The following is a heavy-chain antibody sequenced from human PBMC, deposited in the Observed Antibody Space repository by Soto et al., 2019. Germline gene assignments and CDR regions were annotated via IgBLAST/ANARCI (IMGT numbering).Heavy chain of an antibody. CDR2: IWYDGSNK. Sequence: GGSLRLSCAASGFTFSSYGMHWVRQAPGKGLEWVAVIWYDGSNKYYADSVKGRFTISRDNSKNTLYLQMNSLRAEDTAVYYCARGSGITGTTRGRGGFDPWGQGTLVTVSS. CDR1: GFTFSSYG. V-gene: IGHV3-33*01. CDR3: ARGSGITGTTRGRGGFDP. J-gene: IGHJ5*02. D-gene: IGHD1-7*01.